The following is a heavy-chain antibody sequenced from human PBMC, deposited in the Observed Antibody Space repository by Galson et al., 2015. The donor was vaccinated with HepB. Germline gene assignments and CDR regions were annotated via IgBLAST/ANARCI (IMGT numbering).Heavy chain of an antibody. J-gene: IGHJ6*02. V-gene: IGHV1-18*04. CDR3: ARSNLHPSSSTSWLKVGYYYYGMDV. D-gene: IGHD2-2*01. Sequence: SVKVSCKASGYTFTSYGISWVRQAPGQGLEWMGWISAYNGNTNYAQKLQGRVTMTTDTSTSTAYMELRSLRSDDTAVYYCARSNLHPSSSTSWLKVGYYYYGMDVWGQGTTVTVSS. CDR2: ISAYNGNT. CDR1: GYTFTSYG.